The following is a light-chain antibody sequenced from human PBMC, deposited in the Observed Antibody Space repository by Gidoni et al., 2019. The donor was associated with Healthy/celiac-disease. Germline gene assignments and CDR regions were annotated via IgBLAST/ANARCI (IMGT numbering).Light chain of an antibody. J-gene: IGKJ1*01. CDR3: QQYYSTPPT. CDR1: QSVLYSSNNKNY. Sequence: DIVMTQSPDSLAVSLGERATINCKPSQSVLYSSNNKNYLAWYQQKPGQPPKLLIYWASTRESGVPARFSGSGSGTDFTLTISSLQAEDVAVYYCQQYYSTPPTFGQGTKVEIK. CDR2: WAS. V-gene: IGKV4-1*01.